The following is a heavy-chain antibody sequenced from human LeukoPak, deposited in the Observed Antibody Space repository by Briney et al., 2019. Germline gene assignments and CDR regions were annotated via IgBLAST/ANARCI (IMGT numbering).Heavy chain of an antibody. CDR2: IYYSGST. J-gene: IGHJ6*02. CDR1: GGSISPYY. Sequence: SETLSLTCIVSGGSISPYYWSWIRQPPGSGLEWIAYIYYSGSTSYNPSLKSRVAISVDTSNNEVSLKLNSVTAADTAVYYCARHAGRYFYYGLDVWGQGTTVTVSS. CDR3: ARHAGRYFYYGLDV. V-gene: IGHV4-59*08. D-gene: IGHD1-14*01.